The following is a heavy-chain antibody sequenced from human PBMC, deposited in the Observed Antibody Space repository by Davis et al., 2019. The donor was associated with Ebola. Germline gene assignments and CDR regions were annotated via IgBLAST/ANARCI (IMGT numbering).Heavy chain of an antibody. V-gene: IGHV3-23*01. CDR3: ARDRGIYGSGSYYRY. CDR2: ISNSGGST. Sequence: GGSLRLSCAASGFTFSSYAMTWVRQAPGKGLEWVSGISNSGGSTYYADSVKGRFTISRDNSKNTLYLQMNSLRAEDTAVYYCARDRGIYGSGSYYRYWGQGTLVTVSS. CDR1: GFTFSSYA. J-gene: IGHJ4*02. D-gene: IGHD3-10*01.